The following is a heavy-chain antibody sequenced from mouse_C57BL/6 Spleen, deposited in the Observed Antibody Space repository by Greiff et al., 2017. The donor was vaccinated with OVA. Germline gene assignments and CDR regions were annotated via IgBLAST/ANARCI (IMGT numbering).Heavy chain of an antibody. Sequence: EVQLQQSGPGMVKPSQSLSLTCTVTGYSITSGYDWHWIRHFPGNKLEWMGYISYSGSTNYNPSLKSRISITHDTSKNHFFLKLNSVTTEDTATYYCARSDYDSYFDVWGTGTTVTVSS. CDR1: GYSITSGYD. CDR2: ISYSGST. V-gene: IGHV3-1*01. CDR3: ARSDYDSYFDV. D-gene: IGHD2-4*01. J-gene: IGHJ1*03.